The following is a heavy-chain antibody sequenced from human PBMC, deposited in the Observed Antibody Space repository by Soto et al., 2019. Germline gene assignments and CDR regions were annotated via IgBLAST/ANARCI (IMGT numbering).Heavy chain of an antibody. CDR2: MYNTGST. V-gene: IGHV4-59*01. CDR1: GGSISRYY. D-gene: IGHD2-21*02. Sequence: PSETLSLTCTVSGGSISRYYWSWIRQPPGKGLEWIGYMYNTGSTVYNPPFKSRVTISVDTSKNQFSPKLNSVTAADTAVYYCARDLWGYCGTDCYPLDVWGQGTTVTVSS. J-gene: IGHJ6*02. CDR3: ARDLWGYCGTDCYPLDV.